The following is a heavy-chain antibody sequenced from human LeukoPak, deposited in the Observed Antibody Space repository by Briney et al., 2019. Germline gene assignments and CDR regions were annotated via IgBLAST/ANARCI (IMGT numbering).Heavy chain of an antibody. CDR2: IIPIFGTA. J-gene: IGHJ3*02. CDR1: GGTFSSYA. CDR3: ARDGARGYSGYGDAFDI. D-gene: IGHD5-12*01. V-gene: IGHV1-69*13. Sequence: ASVKVSCKASGGTFSSYAISWVRQAPGQGLEWMGGIIPIFGTANYAQKFQGRVTITADESTSTAYMELSSLRSEDTAVYYCARDGARGYSGYGDAFDIWGQGTMVTVSA.